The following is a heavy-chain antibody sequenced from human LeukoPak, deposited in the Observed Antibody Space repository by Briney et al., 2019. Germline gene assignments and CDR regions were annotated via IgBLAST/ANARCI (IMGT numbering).Heavy chain of an antibody. D-gene: IGHD2-15*01. V-gene: IGHV4-34*01. J-gene: IGHJ6*03. CDR1: GGSFSDYY. Sequence: SETLSLTCAVYGGSFSDYYWNWIRQPPGKGLEWIGEINHSGSTNYNPSLKSRVTMSVDTFKNQFSLKLSSVTAADTAVYYCARLGGYCSGGSCNYYYYMDVWGKGTTVTVSS. CDR3: ARLGGYCSGGSCNYYYYMDV. CDR2: INHSGST.